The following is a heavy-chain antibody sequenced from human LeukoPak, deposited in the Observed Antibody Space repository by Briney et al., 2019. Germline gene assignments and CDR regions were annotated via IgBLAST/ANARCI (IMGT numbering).Heavy chain of an antibody. Sequence: SETLSLTCIVSGDSISSGYYWSWIRQLPGKGLEWIGYIYYGGSTFYSPSLKSRVTISVDPSKNQFSLELSSVTAADTAVYYCARGVVVIAAFDNWGQGTLVTVSS. CDR3: ARGVVVIAAFDN. D-gene: IGHD2-15*01. CDR2: IYYGGST. J-gene: IGHJ4*02. CDR1: GDSISSGYY. V-gene: IGHV4-31*03.